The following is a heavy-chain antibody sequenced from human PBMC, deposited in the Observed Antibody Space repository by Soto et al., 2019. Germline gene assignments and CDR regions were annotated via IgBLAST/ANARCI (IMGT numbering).Heavy chain of an antibody. Sequence: QVQLVESGGGVVQPGRSLRLSCAASGFTFSSYAMHWVRQAPGKGLEWVAVISYDGSNKYYADSVKGRFTISRGISKNTLYLQMNSLRAEDTAVYYCARKSSPDSSGYYWPTYYYYYYGMDVSGQGTTVTVSS. CDR2: ISYDGSNK. D-gene: IGHD3-22*01. CDR3: ARKSSPDSSGYYWPTYYYYYYGMDV. J-gene: IGHJ6*02. V-gene: IGHV3-30-3*01. CDR1: GFTFSSYA.